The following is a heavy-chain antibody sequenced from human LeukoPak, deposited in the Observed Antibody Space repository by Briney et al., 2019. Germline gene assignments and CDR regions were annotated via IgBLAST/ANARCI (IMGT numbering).Heavy chain of an antibody. D-gene: IGHD3-3*01. CDR3: ARDVTYYDFWSAYYAGDGFDL. V-gene: IGHV3-30-3*01. Sequence: PGTSLTLSCAASGFTFSSYAMHWVRQAPGKGLQWVTLISYDGSTKYYADSVKGRFTVSRDNSKNTLFLQMSSLRAEDTAVYYCARDVTYYDFWSAYYAGDGFDLWGQGTMVTVSS. CDR2: ISYDGSTK. CDR1: GFTFSSYA. J-gene: IGHJ3*01.